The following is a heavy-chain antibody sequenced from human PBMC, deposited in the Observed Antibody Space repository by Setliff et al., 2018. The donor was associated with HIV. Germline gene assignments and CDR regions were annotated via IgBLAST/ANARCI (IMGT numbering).Heavy chain of an antibody. J-gene: IGHJ1*01. CDR1: GFSLSDNGMG. CDR2: IYWDDDK. Sequence: SGPTLVNPTQTVTLTCSFPGFSLSDNGMGVGWIRQPPGKALEWLAFIYWDDDKLYSPSLKSRLTITKDTSKNQVVPTMTNMDPADTGTYFCTHRRGRWLHFEHWGQGTLVTVSS. D-gene: IGHD6-19*01. V-gene: IGHV2-5*02. CDR3: THRRGRWLHFEH.